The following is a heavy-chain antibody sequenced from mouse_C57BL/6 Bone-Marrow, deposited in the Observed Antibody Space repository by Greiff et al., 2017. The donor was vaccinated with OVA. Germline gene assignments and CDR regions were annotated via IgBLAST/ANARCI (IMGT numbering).Heavy chain of an antibody. V-gene: IGHV1-64*01. CDR3: ARSYEGNDHY. D-gene: IGHD2-3*01. CDR2: IHPNSGGT. J-gene: IGHJ2*01. CDR1: GYTFTSYW. Sequence: QVQLQQSGAELVKPGASVKLSCKASGYTFTSYWMHWVKQRPGQGLEWIGMIHPNSGGTNYNEKFKSKATLTVDKSSSTAYMQLSSLTSEDSAVYYCARSYEGNDHYWGQGTTLTVSS.